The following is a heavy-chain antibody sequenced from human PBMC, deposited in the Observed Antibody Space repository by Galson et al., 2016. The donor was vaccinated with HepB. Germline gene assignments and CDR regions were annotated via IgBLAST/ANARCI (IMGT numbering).Heavy chain of an antibody. V-gene: IGHV3-66*02. CDR2: IYSDGST. CDR1: GFTVSNNF. J-gene: IGHJ5*02. CDR3: ARDYFGP. D-gene: IGHD3-10*01. Sequence: SLRLSCAASGFTVSNNFMRWFRQAPGKGLEWVSLIYSDGSTYYADSVKGRFTISRDNSKNTLYLQMNSLRVEDTAVYYCARDYFGPWGQGTLVTVSS.